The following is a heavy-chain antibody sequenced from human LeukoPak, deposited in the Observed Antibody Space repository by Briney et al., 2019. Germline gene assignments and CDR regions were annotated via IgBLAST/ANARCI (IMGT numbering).Heavy chain of an antibody. CDR2: IYDSEST. CDR3: ARLLDTAFDY. Sequence: SETLSLTCTVSGVSISRYYGSWLRQPPGKGLEWIGYIYDSESTNYNPSLKSRVTISVDTSKNQFSLKLSSVTAADTAVYYCARLLDTAFDYWGQGTLVTVSS. V-gene: IGHV4-59*08. CDR1: GVSISRYY. D-gene: IGHD5-18*01. J-gene: IGHJ4*02.